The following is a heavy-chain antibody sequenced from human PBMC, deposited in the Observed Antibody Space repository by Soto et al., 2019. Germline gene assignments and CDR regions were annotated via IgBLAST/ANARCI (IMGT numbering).Heavy chain of an antibody. D-gene: IGHD4-4*01. V-gene: IGHV1-2*02. J-gene: IGHJ5*02. CDR3: ARRHSLDYIRWGLDP. CDR1: GYPFSDNQ. Sequence: QVQLVQSGSEVKKPGASVKVSCKASGYPFSDNQIHWLRRAPGQGLEWMGRIDPKSGDTNYAQKFQGRVTMTRDMSIDTAYLELTGLTSDDTATYYCARRHSLDYIRWGLDPWGQGTLVTVSS. CDR2: IDPKSGDT.